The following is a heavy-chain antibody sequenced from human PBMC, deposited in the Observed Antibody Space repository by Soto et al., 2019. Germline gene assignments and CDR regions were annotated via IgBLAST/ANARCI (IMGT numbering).Heavy chain of an antibody. J-gene: IGHJ4*02. CDR1: GYSFAGYW. D-gene: IGHD3-22*01. CDR3: ARQIYDSDTGPNFQYYFDS. CDR2: IDPSDSQT. V-gene: IGHV5-10-1*01. Sequence: GESLKISCKGSGYSFAGYWITWVRQKPGKGLEWMGRIDPSDSQTYYSPSFRGHVTISVTKSITTVFLQWSSLRASGTAMYYCARQIYDSDTGPNFQYYFDSWGQGTPVTVSS.